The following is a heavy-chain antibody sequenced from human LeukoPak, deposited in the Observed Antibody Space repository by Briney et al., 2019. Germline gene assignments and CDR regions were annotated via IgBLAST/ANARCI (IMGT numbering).Heavy chain of an antibody. J-gene: IGHJ3*02. CDR2: IHAGGIPA. D-gene: IGHD4-17*01. CDR1: GFTFSAFA. Sequence: GGSLRLSCTVSGFTFSAFAMMWVRQAPGKGPELVSAIHAGGIPAFYAESVKGRFTISRDNSRNTLFLQMNSLAAEDTAVYYCARDPNGDYIGAFDMWGPGTMVTVSS. CDR3: ARDPNGDYIGAFDM. V-gene: IGHV3-23*01.